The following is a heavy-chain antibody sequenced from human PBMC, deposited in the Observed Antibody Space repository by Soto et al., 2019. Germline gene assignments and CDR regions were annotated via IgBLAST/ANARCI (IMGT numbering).Heavy chain of an antibody. Sequence: EAQLVESGGGLVQPGGSLRLSCAASGFTFRSYWMSWVRQAPGRGLEWVANIKEDGSEKDYVDSVKGRFTISRDNVKXXXXXXXXXXXXXXXXXXFCARGPTYCGGDCYYYFVYWGQGTLVTVSS. V-gene: IGHV3-7*02. J-gene: IGHJ4*02. D-gene: IGHD2-21*02. CDR3: ARGPTYCGGDCYYYFVY. CDR2: IKEDGSEK. CDR1: GFTFRSYW.